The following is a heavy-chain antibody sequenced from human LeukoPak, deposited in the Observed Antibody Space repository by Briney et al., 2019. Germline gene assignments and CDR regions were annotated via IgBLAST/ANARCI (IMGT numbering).Heavy chain of an antibody. J-gene: IGHJ1*01. Sequence: SETLSLTCTVSGGSLSSGDYYWSWIRQPPGKGLEWIGYIYYSGSTYYNPSLKSRVTISVDTSKDQFSLKLRSVTAADTAVYYCASHSGSYSYFQHWGQGTQVTVSS. D-gene: IGHD1-26*01. CDR2: IYYSGST. CDR1: GGSLSSGDYY. V-gene: IGHV4-30-4*08. CDR3: ASHSGSYSYFQH.